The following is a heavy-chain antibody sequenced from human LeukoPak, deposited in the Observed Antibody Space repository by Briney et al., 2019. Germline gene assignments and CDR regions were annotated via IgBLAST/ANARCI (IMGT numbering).Heavy chain of an antibody. CDR2: INHSGST. CDR1: GGSFSGYY. Sequence: PSETLSLTCVVYGGSFSGYYWSWIRQPPGKGLEWIGEINHSGSTNYSPSLKSRVTISKNTSKNQFSLKLSSVPAADRAVYYCARDRGTWNDDGFDYWGQGTLVTVSS. V-gene: IGHV4-34*01. CDR3: ARDRGTWNDDGFDY. J-gene: IGHJ4*02. D-gene: IGHD1-1*01.